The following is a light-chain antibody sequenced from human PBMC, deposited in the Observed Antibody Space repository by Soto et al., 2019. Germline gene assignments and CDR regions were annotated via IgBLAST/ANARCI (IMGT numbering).Light chain of an antibody. CDR2: EVS. J-gene: IGLJ1*01. CDR3: SAYAGSPYLYV. V-gene: IGLV2-8*01. CDR1: SFDVGGYNY. Sequence: ALTQPPSASGSPGQSVTISCTGTSFDVGGYNYVSWYQQHPGKAPQVLMYEVSKRPSGVPDRFSGSKSGNTASLTVSGLQAEDEADYYCSAYAGSPYLYVFGSGTKVT.